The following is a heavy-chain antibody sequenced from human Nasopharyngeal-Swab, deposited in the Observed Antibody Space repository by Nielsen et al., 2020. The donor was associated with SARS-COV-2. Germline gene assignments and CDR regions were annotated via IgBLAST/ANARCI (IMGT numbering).Heavy chain of an antibody. CDR3: AREGGASYYDILTY. J-gene: IGHJ3*01. V-gene: IGHV4-34*01. CDR2: INHSGST. Sequence: SQTLSLTCAVYGGSFSGHYWSWIRQPPGKGLEWIGEINHSGSTNYNPSLKSRVTISVDTSKNQFSLKLSSVTAADAAVYYCAREGGASYYDILTYWGQGTMVTVSS. CDR1: GGSFSGHY. D-gene: IGHD3-9*01.